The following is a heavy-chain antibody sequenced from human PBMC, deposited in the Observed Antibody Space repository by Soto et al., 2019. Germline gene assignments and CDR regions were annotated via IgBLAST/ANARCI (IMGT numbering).Heavy chain of an antibody. D-gene: IGHD6-13*01. Sequence: QVQLVQSGAEVKKPGASVKVSCRTSGYTFTHYYIHWVRQAPGQGLEWLGIITPASGSTNFAQDYQGRVTLTMDTSTTTVYMELIGLRAEDTAIFVSARDLAAGDHWGQGTLVTVSS. J-gene: IGHJ4*02. CDR1: GYTFTHYY. CDR3: ARDLAAGDH. CDR2: ITPASGST. V-gene: IGHV1-46*01.